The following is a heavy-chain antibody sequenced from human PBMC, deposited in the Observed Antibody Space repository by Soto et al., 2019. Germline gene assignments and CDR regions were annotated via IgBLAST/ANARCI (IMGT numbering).Heavy chain of an antibody. CDR3: AKGSQADIWRPLAY. CDR1: GFTFTNYA. CDR2: ITAGGDST. D-gene: IGHD3-3*01. J-gene: IGHJ4*02. V-gene: IGHV3-23*01. Sequence: EVQLLESGGGLVQPGGSLRLSCATSGFTFTNYAMSWVRQAPGKGLEWVSAITAGGDSTYYADSVKGRFTISRDISKNTLYLQMNSLRAEDTALYYCAKGSQADIWRPLAYWGQGSLVTVSS.